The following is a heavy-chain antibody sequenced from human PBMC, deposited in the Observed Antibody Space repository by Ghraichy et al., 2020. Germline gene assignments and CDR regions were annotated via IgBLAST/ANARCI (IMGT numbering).Heavy chain of an antibody. Sequence: SETLSLTCAVYGGSFSGYYWSWIRQPPGKGLEWIGEINHSGSTNYNPSLKSRVTISVDTSKNQFSLKLSSVTAADTAVYYCARGRVGVVPAASVIWFDPWGQGTLVTVSS. J-gene: IGHJ5*02. V-gene: IGHV4-34*01. D-gene: IGHD2-2*01. CDR3: ARGRVGVVPAASVIWFDP. CDR2: INHSGST. CDR1: GGSFSGYY.